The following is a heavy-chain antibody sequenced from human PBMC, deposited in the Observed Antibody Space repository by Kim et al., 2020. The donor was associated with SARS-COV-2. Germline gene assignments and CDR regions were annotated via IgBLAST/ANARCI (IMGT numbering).Heavy chain of an antibody. V-gene: IGHV4-31*02. D-gene: IGHD4-17*01. Sequence: TSRVTISVDTSKNQFSLKLSSVTAADTAVYYCAGIYGDYVNYYYYYGMDVWGQGTTVTVSS. CDR3: AGIYGDYVNYYYYYGMDV. J-gene: IGHJ6*02.